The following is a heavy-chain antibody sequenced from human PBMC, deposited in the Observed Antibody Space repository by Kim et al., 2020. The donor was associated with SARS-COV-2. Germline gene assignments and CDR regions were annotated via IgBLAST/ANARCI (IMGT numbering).Heavy chain of an antibody. CDR1: GYTLTELS. D-gene: IGHD6-13*01. CDR2: FDPEDGET. V-gene: IGHV1-24*01. J-gene: IGHJ5*02. CDR3: ATSTAAGRLYWFDP. Sequence: ASVKVSCKVSGYTLTELSMHWVRQAPGKGLEWMGGFDPEDGETIYAQKFQGRVTITEDTSTDTAYMELSSLRSEDTAVYYCATSTAAGRLYWFDPWGQGTLVTVSP.